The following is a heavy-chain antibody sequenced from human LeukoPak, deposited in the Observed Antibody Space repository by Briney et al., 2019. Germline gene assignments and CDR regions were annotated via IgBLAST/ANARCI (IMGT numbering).Heavy chain of an antibody. CDR2: IIPIFGTA. D-gene: IGHD3-3*01. CDR3: ATNVLRKNWFDP. Sequence: SVKVSCKASGGTFSSYAISWVRQAPGQGLEWMGGIIPIFGTANYAQKLQGRVTITTDESTSTAYMELSSLRSEDTAVYYCATNVLRKNWFDPWGQGTLVTVSS. J-gene: IGHJ5*02. V-gene: IGHV1-69*05. CDR1: GGTFSSYA.